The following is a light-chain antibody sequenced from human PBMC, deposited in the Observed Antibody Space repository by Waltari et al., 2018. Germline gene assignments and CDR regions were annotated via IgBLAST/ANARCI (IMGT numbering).Light chain of an antibody. CDR3: LQTYVSPYT. V-gene: IGKV4-1*01. Sequence: DIVMTQSPDSLGVSLGERATLHCKSSQSVLYSSNNKKYLSWYQQKPGQPPKMIIYWASTRESGVPDRFSGSGSGTDFTLTISSLQAEDVAVYYCLQTYVSPYTFGQGTNLEI. CDR2: WAS. CDR1: QSVLYSSNNKKY. J-gene: IGKJ2*01.